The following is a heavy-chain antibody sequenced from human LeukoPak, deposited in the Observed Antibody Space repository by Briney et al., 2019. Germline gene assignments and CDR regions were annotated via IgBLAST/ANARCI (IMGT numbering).Heavy chain of an antibody. CDR3: SRAGYEPDFDY. V-gene: IGHV3-49*04. Sequence: GGSLRLSCTASGFTFGDYAMSWVRQAPGKGLEWVGFIRSKAYGGTTEYAASVKGRFTISRDDSKSIAYLQMNSLKTEDTAVYYCSRAGYEPDFDYWGQGTLVTVSS. CDR1: GFTFGDYA. D-gene: IGHD5-12*01. CDR2: IRSKAYGGTT. J-gene: IGHJ4*02.